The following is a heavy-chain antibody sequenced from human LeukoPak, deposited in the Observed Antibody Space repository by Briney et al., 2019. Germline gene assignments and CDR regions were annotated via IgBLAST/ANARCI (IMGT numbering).Heavy chain of an antibody. V-gene: IGHV1-18*01. CDR3: ARGSPRIAVCDFDY. CDR1: GYTFTSYG. Sequence: ASVKVSCKASGYTFTSYGISWVRQAPGQGLEWMGWISVYNGNTNYAQKLQGRVTMTTDTSTSTTYMELRSLRYDDTAVYYSARGSPRIAVCDFDYWGQGTLVTVSS. D-gene: IGHD6-19*01. J-gene: IGHJ4*02. CDR2: ISVYNGNT.